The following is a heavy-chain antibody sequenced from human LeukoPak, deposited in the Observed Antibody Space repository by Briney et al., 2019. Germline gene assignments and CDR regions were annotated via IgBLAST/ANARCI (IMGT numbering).Heavy chain of an antibody. CDR2: INHSGST. Sequence: SETLSLTCAVYGGSFSGYYWSWIRQPPGKGLEWIGEINHSGSTNYNPSLKSRVTISVDTSKNQFSLKLSSVTAADTAVYYCARRITLYYGDYGWYFDLWGGGTLVTVSS. V-gene: IGHV4-34*01. CDR1: GGSFSGYY. CDR3: ARRITLYYGDYGWYFDL. J-gene: IGHJ2*01. D-gene: IGHD4-17*01.